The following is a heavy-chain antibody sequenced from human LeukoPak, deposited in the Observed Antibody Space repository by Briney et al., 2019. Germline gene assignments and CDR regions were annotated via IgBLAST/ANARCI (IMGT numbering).Heavy chain of an antibody. Sequence: SETLSLTCAVSGGSISRCGYSWSWIRQPPGKGLEWIGYIYHSGSTYYNPSLKSRVTISVDRSKTQFSLKLSSVTAADTAVYYCARGLLLGYCSGGSCYSWFDPWGQGTLVTVSS. J-gene: IGHJ5*02. CDR1: GGSISRCGYS. D-gene: IGHD2-15*01. CDR2: IYHSGST. V-gene: IGHV4-30-2*01. CDR3: ARGLLLGYCSGGSCYSWFDP.